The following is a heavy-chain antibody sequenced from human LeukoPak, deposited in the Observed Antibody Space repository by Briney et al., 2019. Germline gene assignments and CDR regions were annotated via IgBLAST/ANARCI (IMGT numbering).Heavy chain of an antibody. J-gene: IGHJ4*02. CDR1: GGSISSGSYY. Sequence: SETLSLTCTVSGGSISSGSYYWSWIRQPAGKGLEWIGRIYTSGSTNYNPSLKSRVTISVDTSKNQFSLKLSSVTAADTAVYYCARDYVWGSYRRADWGQGTLVTVSS. D-gene: IGHD3-16*02. CDR2: IYTSGST. CDR3: ARDYVWGSYRRAD. V-gene: IGHV4-61*02.